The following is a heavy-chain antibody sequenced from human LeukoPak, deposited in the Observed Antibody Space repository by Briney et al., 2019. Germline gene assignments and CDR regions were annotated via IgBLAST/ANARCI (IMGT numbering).Heavy chain of an antibody. J-gene: IGHJ3*02. CDR1: GGSISSGDYY. D-gene: IGHD3-3*01. CDR3: ARVGFDDFWSGYLISDAFDI. CDR2: IYYSGST. Sequence: PSQTLSLTCTVSGGSISSGDYYWSWIRQPPGKGLEWIGYIYYSGSTYYNPSLKSRVTISVDTSKNQFSLKLSSVTAADTAVYYYARVGFDDFWSGYLISDAFDIWGQGTMVTVSS. V-gene: IGHV4-30-4*08.